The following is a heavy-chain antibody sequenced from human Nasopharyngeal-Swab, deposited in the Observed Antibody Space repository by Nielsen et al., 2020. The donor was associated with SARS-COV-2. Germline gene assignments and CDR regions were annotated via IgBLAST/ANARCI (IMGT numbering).Heavy chain of an antibody. J-gene: IGHJ4*02. D-gene: IGHD5-12*01. CDR2: ISGSGGST. Sequence: RQPPGKGLEWVSAISGSGGSTYYADSVKGRFTISRDNSKNTLYLQMNSLRAEDTAVYYCAKEGSGYDIYFDYWGQGTLVTVSS. V-gene: IGHV3-23*01. CDR3: AKEGSGYDIYFDY.